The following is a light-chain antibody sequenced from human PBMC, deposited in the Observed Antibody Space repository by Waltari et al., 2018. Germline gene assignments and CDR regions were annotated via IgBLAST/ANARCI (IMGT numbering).Light chain of an antibody. CDR2: GAS. J-gene: IGKJ1*01. V-gene: IGKV3-20*01. CDR3: QHYVRLPAT. CDR1: QSVSRS. Sequence: IVLTQSPGTLSLSPGERATLSCRASQSVSRSLAWYQQKPGQAPKLLISGASTRATGIPDGFTGSGSGRNFSLTISSLEPEDFAIYFCQHYVRLPATFGQGTKVEIK.